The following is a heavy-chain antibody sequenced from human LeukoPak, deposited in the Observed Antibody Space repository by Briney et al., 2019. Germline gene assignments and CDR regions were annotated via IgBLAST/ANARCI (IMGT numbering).Heavy chain of an antibody. CDR2: IYYSGST. J-gene: IGHJ5*02. Sequence: SETLSLTCTVSGGSISSYYWSWIRQPPGKGLEWIGYIYYSGSTNYNPSLKSRVTISVDTSKNQFSLKLSSVTAADTAVYYCARLNSSSWYENWFGPWGQGTLVTVSS. CDR1: GGSISSYY. CDR3: ARLNSSSWYENWFGP. V-gene: IGHV4-59*08. D-gene: IGHD6-13*01.